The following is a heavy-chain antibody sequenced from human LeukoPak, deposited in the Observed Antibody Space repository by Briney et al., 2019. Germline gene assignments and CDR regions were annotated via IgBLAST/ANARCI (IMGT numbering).Heavy chain of an antibody. D-gene: IGHD2-2*01. CDR1: GFTFSNYA. Sequence: GGSLRLSCAASGFTFSNYAMHWVRQAPGKGLEWVAVISDDGNNKHYADSVKGQFTISRDNSKNTLYLQMNSLRTEDTAVYYCAKEVGYCSSTSCQYDAFDIWGQGTMVTVSS. CDR2: ISDDGNNK. CDR3: AKEVGYCSSTSCQYDAFDI. V-gene: IGHV3-30-3*01. J-gene: IGHJ3*02.